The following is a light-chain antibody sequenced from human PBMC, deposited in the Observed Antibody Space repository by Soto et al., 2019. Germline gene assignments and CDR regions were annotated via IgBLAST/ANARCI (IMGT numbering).Light chain of an antibody. CDR2: EVS. CDR1: SEDVGGYNY. J-gene: IGLJ1*01. CDR3: TSYSSSTTLV. Sequence: TISCSGTSEDVGGYNYVSWYQHHPGKAPKLMIYEVSNRPSGLSNRFSGSKSGNTASLTISGLQTEDEADYYCTSYSSSTTLVFGTGTKVTVL. V-gene: IGLV2-14*01.